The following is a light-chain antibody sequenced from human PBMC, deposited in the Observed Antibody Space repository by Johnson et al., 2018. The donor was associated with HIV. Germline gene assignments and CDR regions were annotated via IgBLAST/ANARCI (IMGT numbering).Light chain of an antibody. CDR2: END. Sequence: QSVLTQPPSVSAAPGQKVTISCSGSSSNIGSNYVSWYQQFPGKAPKLLIYENDKRPSGIPDRFSGSKSGTSAALGITGLQTGDEADYSCATWDSSLRAGFFGTGSKVTVL. J-gene: IGLJ1*01. V-gene: IGLV1-51*02. CDR3: ATWDSSLRAGF. CDR1: SSNIGSNY.